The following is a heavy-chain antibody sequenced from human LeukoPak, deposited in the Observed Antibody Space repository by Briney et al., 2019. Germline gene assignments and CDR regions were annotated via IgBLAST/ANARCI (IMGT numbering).Heavy chain of an antibody. Sequence: PGGSLRLPCAASGFTFSSYSMNWVRQAPGKGLEWVSYISSSSSTIYYADSVKGRFTISRDNAKNSLYLQMNSLRAEDTAMYYCAREGSGSGVDYWGQGTLVTVSS. CDR3: AREGSGSGVDY. CDR1: GFTFSSYS. J-gene: IGHJ4*02. D-gene: IGHD3-10*01. V-gene: IGHV3-48*01. CDR2: ISSSSSTI.